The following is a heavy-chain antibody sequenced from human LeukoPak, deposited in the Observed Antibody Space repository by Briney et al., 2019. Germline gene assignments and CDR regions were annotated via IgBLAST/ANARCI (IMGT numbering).Heavy chain of an antibody. Sequence: ASVKVSCKASGGTFSSYAISWVRQAPGQGLEWMGWISAYNGNTNYAQKLQGRVTMTTDTSTSTAYMELRSLRSDDTAVYYCARDDFWSGYPTEYFQHWGQGTLVTVSS. D-gene: IGHD3-3*01. CDR3: ARDDFWSGYPTEYFQH. J-gene: IGHJ1*01. V-gene: IGHV1-18*01. CDR2: ISAYNGNT. CDR1: GGTFSSYA.